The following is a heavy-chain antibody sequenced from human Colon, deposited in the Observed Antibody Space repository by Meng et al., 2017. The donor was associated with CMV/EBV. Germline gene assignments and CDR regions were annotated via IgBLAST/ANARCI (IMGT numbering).Heavy chain of an antibody. Sequence: QVQLVQAGAGVETPGASVKVSCKASGYTFTGYYMHWVRQAPGQGLEWMGWINPNSGGTNYAQKFQGRVTMTRDTSISTAYMELSRLRSDDTAVYYCARAPYNWNDEGWFNPWGQGTLVTVSS. CDR3: ARAPYNWNDEGWFNP. CDR2: INPNSGGT. J-gene: IGHJ5*02. CDR1: GYTFTGYY. D-gene: IGHD1-20*01. V-gene: IGHV1-2*02.